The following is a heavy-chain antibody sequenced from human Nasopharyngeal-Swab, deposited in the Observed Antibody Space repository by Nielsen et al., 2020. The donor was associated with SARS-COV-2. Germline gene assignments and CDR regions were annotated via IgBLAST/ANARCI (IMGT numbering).Heavy chain of an antibody. Sequence: QVSCKASGGTFSSYAISWVRQAPGQGLEWMGGIIPIFGTANYAQKFQGRVTITADESTSTAYMELSSLRSEDTAVYYCARDRLTYYDFWSGRGAFDIWGQGTMVTVSS. CDR2: IIPIFGTA. V-gene: IGHV1-69*01. J-gene: IGHJ3*02. CDR1: GGTFSSYA. CDR3: ARDRLTYYDFWSGRGAFDI. D-gene: IGHD3-3*01.